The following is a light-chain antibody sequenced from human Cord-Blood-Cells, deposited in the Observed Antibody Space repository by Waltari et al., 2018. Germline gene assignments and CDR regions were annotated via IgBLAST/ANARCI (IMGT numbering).Light chain of an antibody. J-gene: IGLJ3*02. CDR3: CSYAGSYTLV. V-gene: IGLV2-11*01. Sequence: QSALTQPRSVSGSPGQSVTISCTGTSSDVGGYNYVSWYQQHPGKAPKLMIYDVSKRPSGVPKRFSGSKSGNTASLTISGLQAEDEADYYCCSYAGSYTLVFGGGTKLTVL. CDR1: SSDVGGYNY. CDR2: DVS.